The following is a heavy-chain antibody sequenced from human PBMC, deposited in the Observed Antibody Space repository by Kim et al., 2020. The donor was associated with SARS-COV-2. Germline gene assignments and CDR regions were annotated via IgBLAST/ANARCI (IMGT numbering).Heavy chain of an antibody. D-gene: IGHD5-18*01. Sequence: AQKIQGRVTMTTDTSKSTAYMELRSLRSDDTAVYYCARVGDTAMADLDYWGQGALVTVSS. J-gene: IGHJ4*02. V-gene: IGHV1-18*01. CDR3: ARVGDTAMADLDY.